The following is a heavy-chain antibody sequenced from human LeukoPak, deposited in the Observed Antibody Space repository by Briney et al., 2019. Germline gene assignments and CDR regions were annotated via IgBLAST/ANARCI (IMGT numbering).Heavy chain of an antibody. Sequence: ASVKVSCKASGYTFTSYGIGWVRQAPGQGLEWMGWISAYNGNTNYAQKLQGRVTMTTDTSTSTAYMELRSLRSDDTAVYYCARDQVPHIVVVTATLDYWGQGTLVTVSS. J-gene: IGHJ4*02. D-gene: IGHD2-21*02. CDR2: ISAYNGNT. V-gene: IGHV1-18*01. CDR1: GYTFTSYG. CDR3: ARDQVPHIVVVTATLDY.